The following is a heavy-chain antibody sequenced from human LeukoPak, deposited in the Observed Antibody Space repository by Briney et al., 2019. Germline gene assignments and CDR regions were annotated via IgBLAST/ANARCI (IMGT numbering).Heavy chain of an antibody. J-gene: IGHJ4*02. V-gene: IGHV3-48*02. CDR3: ATDQRDAFDH. D-gene: IGHD5-24*01. CDR2: IRTTAEGAKYA. CDR1: GFSFTDYP. Sequence: GGSLRLSCATSGFSFTDYPMNWVRQAPGKGLEWISNIRTTAEGAKYAYYADSVKGRVTISRDDGKNTLYLHMNSLRDDDTAVYYCATDQRDAFDHWGQGILVTVSS.